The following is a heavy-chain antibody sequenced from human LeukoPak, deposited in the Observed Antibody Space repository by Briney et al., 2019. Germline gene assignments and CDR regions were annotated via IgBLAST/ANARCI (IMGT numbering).Heavy chain of an antibody. V-gene: IGHV3-72*01. Sequence: PGGSLRLSCAASGFTFSDHYMDWVRQAPGKGLEWVGRSRDKGNSYTTEYAASVKGRFTISRDDSKNSLYLQMNSLKTEDTAVYYCAREYSSGWDWGQGTLVTVPS. D-gene: IGHD6-19*01. CDR1: GFTFSDHY. J-gene: IGHJ4*02. CDR3: AREYSSGWD. CDR2: SRDKGNSYTT.